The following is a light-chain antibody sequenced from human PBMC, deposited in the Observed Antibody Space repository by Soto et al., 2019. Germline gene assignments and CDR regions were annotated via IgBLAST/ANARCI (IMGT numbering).Light chain of an antibody. CDR2: GNS. Sequence: QSVLTQPPSVSGAPGQRVTGSCTGSSSNIGAGYDVHWYQQLPGTAPKLLIYGNSNRPSGVPDRFSGSKSGTSASLAITGLQAEDEADYYCQSYDSSLSGSVFGGGTKVTVL. V-gene: IGLV1-40*01. CDR3: QSYDSSLSGSV. J-gene: IGLJ3*02. CDR1: SSNIGAGYD.